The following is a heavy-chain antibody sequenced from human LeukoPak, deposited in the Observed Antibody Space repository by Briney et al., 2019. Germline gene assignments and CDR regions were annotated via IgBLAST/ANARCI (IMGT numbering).Heavy chain of an antibody. V-gene: IGHV3-23*01. J-gene: IGHJ5*02. Sequence: PGGSLRLSCAASGFTFSSYAMSWVRQAPGKGLEWVSAISGSGGSTYYADSVKGRFTISRDNSKNTLYLQMNSLRAEDTAVYYCARSLFGVVTDNWFDPWGQGTLVTVSS. CDR2: ISGSGGST. CDR3: ARSLFGVVTDNWFDP. D-gene: IGHD3-3*01. CDR1: GFTFSSYA.